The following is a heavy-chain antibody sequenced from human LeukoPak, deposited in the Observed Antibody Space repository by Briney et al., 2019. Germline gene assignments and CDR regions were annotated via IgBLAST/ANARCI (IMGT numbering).Heavy chain of an antibody. CDR3: ARGPGYSGYDYFFDY. Sequence: ASVKVSCKASGYTFTSYGISWVRQAPGQGLEWMGWISAYNGNTNYAQKLQGRVTMTTDTYTSTAYMELRSLRSDDTAVYYCARGPGYSGYDYFFDYWGQGTLVTVPS. CDR1: GYTFTSYG. J-gene: IGHJ4*02. CDR2: ISAYNGNT. D-gene: IGHD5-12*01. V-gene: IGHV1-18*01.